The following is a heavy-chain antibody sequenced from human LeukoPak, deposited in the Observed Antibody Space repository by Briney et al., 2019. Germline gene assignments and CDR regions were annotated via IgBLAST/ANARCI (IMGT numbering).Heavy chain of an antibody. D-gene: IGHD2/OR15-2a*01. CDR1: GFILSRDS. CDR3: VRDNPRCCGVIPSNIDDY. V-gene: IGHV3-48*01. J-gene: IGHJ4*02. Sequence: GGSLRLSCAASGFILSRDSMNWVRQAPGKGLEWVAYNNGAGSPIYYADSVRGRFTICRDNAKNSLYLQSNSLRAEDTAVYYCVRDNPRCCGVIPSNIDDYWGQGTLVTVSS. CDR2: NNGAGSPI.